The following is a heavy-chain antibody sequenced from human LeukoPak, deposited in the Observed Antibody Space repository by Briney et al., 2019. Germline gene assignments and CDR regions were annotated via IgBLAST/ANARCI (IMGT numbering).Heavy chain of an antibody. J-gene: IGHJ5*02. CDR2: INHSGST. CDR1: ADSISSFY. CDR3: ARGGDDFWSGYRPSNWFDP. D-gene: IGHD3-3*01. V-gene: IGHV4-34*01. Sequence: PSETLSLTCAVSADSISSFYWSWIRQPPGKGLEWIGEINHSGSTNYNPSLKSRVTISVDTSKNQFSLKLSSVTAADTAVYYCARGGDDFWSGYRPSNWFDPWGQGTLVTVSS.